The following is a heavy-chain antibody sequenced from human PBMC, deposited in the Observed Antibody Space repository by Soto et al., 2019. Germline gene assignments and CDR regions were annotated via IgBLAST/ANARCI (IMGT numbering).Heavy chain of an antibody. D-gene: IGHD3-3*02. CDR3: ARHSLALRKNNWVDP. V-gene: IGHV4-39*01. CDR1: GDSIISSDFY. CDR2: IFYLGSS. Sequence: SETLSLTCTVSGDSIISSDFYWGWVRQPPGKGLEWIGSIFYLGSSYYNPSLKSRVTMSVDTSKNQFSLRLRSVTAADTALYFCARHSLALRKNNWVDPWGQGIMVTVSS. J-gene: IGHJ5*02.